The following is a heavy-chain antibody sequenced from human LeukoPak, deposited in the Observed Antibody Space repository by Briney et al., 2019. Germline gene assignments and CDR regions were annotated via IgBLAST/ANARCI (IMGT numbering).Heavy chain of an antibody. CDR1: GYTFTGYY. V-gene: IGHV1-2*02. D-gene: IGHD2-15*01. J-gene: IGHJ4*02. CDR3: ASWPFCSGGSCYSSDY. CDR2: INPNSGGT. Sequence: ASVKVSCKASGYTFTGYYMHWVRQAPGQGLEWMGWINPNSGGTNYAKKFQGRVTMTRDTSISTAYMELSRLRSDDTAVYYCASWPFCSGGSCYSSDYWGQGTLVTVSS.